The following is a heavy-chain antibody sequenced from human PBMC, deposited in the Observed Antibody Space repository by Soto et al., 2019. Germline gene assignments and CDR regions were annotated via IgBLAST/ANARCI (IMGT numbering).Heavy chain of an antibody. V-gene: IGHV4-34*01. Sequence: LXLTCAVYGGSFSCYYWCWIRQPPGKGLEWIGEINHSGSTNYNPSLKSRVTISVDTSKNQFSLKLSSVTAADTAVFYCARVRRSGYYDSSGYRDYWGQGTLVTVSS. CDR2: INHSGST. CDR3: ARVRRSGYYDSSGYRDY. J-gene: IGHJ4*02. D-gene: IGHD3-22*01. CDR1: GGSFSCYY.